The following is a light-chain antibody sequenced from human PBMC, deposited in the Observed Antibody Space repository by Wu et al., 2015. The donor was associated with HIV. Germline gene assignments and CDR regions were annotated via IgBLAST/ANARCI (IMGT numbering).Light chain of an antibody. CDR2: GVS. CDR3: QQRSNWPWT. Sequence: EIVLTQSPGTLSLSPGERATLSCRASQSVYKYLAWYQQKPGQAPRLLIYGVSNKATGIPDRFSGSGSGTDFTLTISSLEPEDFAVYYCQQRSNWPWTFGQGTKVEIK. CDR1: QSVYKY. V-gene: IGKV3-11*01. J-gene: IGKJ1*01.